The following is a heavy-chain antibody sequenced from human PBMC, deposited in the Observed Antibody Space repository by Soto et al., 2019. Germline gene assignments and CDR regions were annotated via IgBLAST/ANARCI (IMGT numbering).Heavy chain of an antibody. CDR1: GGSISSCY. CDR2: IYYTGST. V-gene: IGHV4-59*01. J-gene: IGHJ4*02. Sequence: SETLSLTCTVSGGSISSCYWSWIRQAPGKGLEWIGYIYYTGSTNYNPSLKSRVTISVDSSRNQFSLKLSSVTTADTAVYYCARMNSVTDYWGQGTLVTVSS. CDR3: ARMNSVTDY. D-gene: IGHD4-17*01.